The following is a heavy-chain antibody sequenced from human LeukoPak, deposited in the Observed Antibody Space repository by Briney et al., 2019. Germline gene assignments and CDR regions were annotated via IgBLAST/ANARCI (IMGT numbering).Heavy chain of an antibody. CDR1: GYTFTGYY. CDR3: ARDRVVVVPAATRSSHYYYYGMDV. CDR2: INPNSGGT. Sequence: GASVKVSCKASGYTFTGYYMHWVRQAPGQGLEWMGWINPNSGGTNYAQKFQGRVTMTRDTSISTAYMELSRLRFDDTAVYYCARDRVVVVPAATRSSHYYYYGMDVWGQGTTVTVSS. V-gene: IGHV1-2*02. J-gene: IGHJ6*02. D-gene: IGHD2-2*01.